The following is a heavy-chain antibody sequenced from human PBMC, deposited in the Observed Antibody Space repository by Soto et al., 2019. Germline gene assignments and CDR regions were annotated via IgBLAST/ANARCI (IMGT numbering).Heavy chain of an antibody. V-gene: IGHV3-23*01. CDR3: AKDYTVAADPSSVILFDY. CDR2: IIANGGT. Sequence: GGSLRLSCAASGFTFNHYAMSCVRQAPGKGLEWASIIIANGGTFYADSVTGRFTISRDNSKNTVYLQMSSLRVEDTAIYYCAKDYTVAADPSSVILFDYWGQGALVTVSS. D-gene: IGHD2-15*01. CDR1: GFTFNHYA. J-gene: IGHJ4*02.